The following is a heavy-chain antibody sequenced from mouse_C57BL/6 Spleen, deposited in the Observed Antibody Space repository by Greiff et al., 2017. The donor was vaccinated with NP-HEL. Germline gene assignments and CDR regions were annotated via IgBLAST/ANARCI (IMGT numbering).Heavy chain of an antibody. CDR3: ARDYYYYGRRDYFDY. D-gene: IGHD1-1*01. CDR1: GYTFTSHD. J-gene: IGHJ2*01. Sequence: VQLQQSGPELVKPGASVKLSCKASGYTFTSHDINWVKQRPGQGLEWIGWIYPRDGSTKYNEKFKGKATLTVDTSSSTAYMELHSLTSEDSAVYFCARDYYYYGRRDYFDYWGQGTTLTVSS. V-gene: IGHV1-85*01. CDR2: IYPRDGST.